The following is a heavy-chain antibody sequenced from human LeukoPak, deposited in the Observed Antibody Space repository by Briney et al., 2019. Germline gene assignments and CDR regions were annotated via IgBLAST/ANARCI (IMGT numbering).Heavy chain of an antibody. CDR2: LSGSGLST. CDR1: GFTFSSYA. CDR3: VRDSDDYGDHTTRRFDY. J-gene: IGHJ4*02. V-gene: IGHV3-21*01. Sequence: GGSLRLSCAASGFTFSSYAMSWVRQAPGKGLEWVSGLSGSGLSTYHADSVKGRFTISRDNAKNSLYLELNSLRAEDTAVYHCVRDSDDYGDHTTRRFDYWGQGTLVTVSS. D-gene: IGHD4-17*01.